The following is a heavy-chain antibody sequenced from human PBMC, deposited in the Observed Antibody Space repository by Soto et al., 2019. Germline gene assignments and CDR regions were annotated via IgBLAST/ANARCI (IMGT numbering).Heavy chain of an antibody. V-gene: IGHV2-5*02. D-gene: IGHD3-16*01. CDR2: IYGDADK. CDR1: GFSLTTRGVG. Sequence: QITLKESRPTLVKPTQTLTLTCTFSGFSLTTRGVGVGWIRQPPGKALECLALIYGDADKRYRPSLQGRLSITKDTSKNPVVLTMTNVDPVDTATYYCAHIPNYYQYDWFDPWGHGTLVSVSS. CDR3: AHIPNYYQYDWFDP. J-gene: IGHJ5*02.